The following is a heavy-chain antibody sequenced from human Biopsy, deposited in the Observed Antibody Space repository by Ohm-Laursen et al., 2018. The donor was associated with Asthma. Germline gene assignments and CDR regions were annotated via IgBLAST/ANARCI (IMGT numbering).Heavy chain of an antibody. CDR2: INADNGNT. CDR1: GYTFSNYA. D-gene: IGHD3-9*01. Sequence: ASVKVSCKASGYTFSNYAISWVRQAPGQRLEWMGWINADNGNTKYSQKFQGRVTITRDTSASTAYMDLRSLRSEDTAMYYCARTYYDFLTGQVNDAFALWGQGTMVTVSS. J-gene: IGHJ3*01. V-gene: IGHV1-3*01. CDR3: ARTYYDFLTGQVNDAFAL.